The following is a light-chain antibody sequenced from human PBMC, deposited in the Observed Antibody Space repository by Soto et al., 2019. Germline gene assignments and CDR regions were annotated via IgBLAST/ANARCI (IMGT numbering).Light chain of an antibody. Sequence: EIVLTQSPGNLSLSPGERATLSCMASQSVSSSYLAWYQQKPGQAPRLLIYGASSRATGIPDRFSGSGSGTDFTLTISRLEPEDFAVYYCQQYGSSPRTFGQGTKVDI. CDR3: QQYGSSPRT. J-gene: IGKJ1*01. CDR1: QSVSSSY. V-gene: IGKV3-20*01. CDR2: GAS.